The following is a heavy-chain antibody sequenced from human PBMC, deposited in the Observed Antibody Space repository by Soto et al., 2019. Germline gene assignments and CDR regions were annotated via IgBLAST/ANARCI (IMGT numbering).Heavy chain of an antibody. J-gene: IGHJ4*02. Sequence: SETLSLTCSASGAPITRDHYYWTWIRHLPGKGLEWIGSIYDSGTTKYNPSLTSRLALSVDTSKNQFSLKLSSVTAADTAVYYCALALGPTTGLDYWGPGILVTVS. CDR1: GAPITRDHYY. D-gene: IGHD6-19*01. V-gene: IGHV4-31*03. CDR3: ALALGPTTGLDY. CDR2: IYDSGTT.